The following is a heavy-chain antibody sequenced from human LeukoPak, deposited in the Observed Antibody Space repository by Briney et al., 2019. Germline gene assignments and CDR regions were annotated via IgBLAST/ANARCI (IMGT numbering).Heavy chain of an antibody. CDR3: ARRGLTNEDTYCNSTGCYIASGDWFDP. CDR1: GYTFTSYD. CDR2: INPYNGNT. Sequence: ASVKVSCKASGYTFTSYDINWVRQAPGQGLAWMGWINPYNGNTKYAQNLQGRVTMTTDTSTSTAYMELRSLRSDDTAVYYCARRGLTNEDTYCNSTGCYIASGDWFDPWGQGTLVTVSS. V-gene: IGHV1-18*01. D-gene: IGHD2-2*02. J-gene: IGHJ5*02.